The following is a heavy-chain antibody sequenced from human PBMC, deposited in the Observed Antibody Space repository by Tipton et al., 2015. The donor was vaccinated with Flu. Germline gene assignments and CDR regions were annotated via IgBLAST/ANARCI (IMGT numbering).Heavy chain of an antibody. V-gene: IGHV3-23*01. Sequence: AVSGFTFSSYAMSWVRQAPGKGLEWVSAISGSGGSTYYADSVEGRFTISRDNSKNTLYLQMNSLRAEDTAVYYCAKDRGFEWELEGWGQGTLVTVSS. CDR3: AKDRGFEWELEG. CDR1: GFTFSSYA. J-gene: IGHJ4*02. CDR2: ISGSGGST. D-gene: IGHD1-26*01.